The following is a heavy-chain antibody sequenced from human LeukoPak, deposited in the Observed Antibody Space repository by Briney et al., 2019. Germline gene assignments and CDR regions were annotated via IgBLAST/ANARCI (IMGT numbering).Heavy chain of an antibody. CDR3: VGTFTVFGVVATIA. J-gene: IGHJ4*02. V-gene: IGHV3-23*01. CDR1: GFTFKIYT. D-gene: IGHD3-3*01. CDR2: ISYSGDNRGGNT. Sequence: GGSLRLSCAAFGFTFKIYTMNWVRQAPGKGLEWLSSISYSGDNRGGNTYYADSVRGRFSISRDTSQNTVFLQMSSLRVDDTAAYYCVGTFTVFGVVATIAWGQGILVTVSS.